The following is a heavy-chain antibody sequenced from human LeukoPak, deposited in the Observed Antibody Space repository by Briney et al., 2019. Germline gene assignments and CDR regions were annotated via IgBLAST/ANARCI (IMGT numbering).Heavy chain of an antibody. V-gene: IGHV4-34*01. D-gene: IGHD1-1*01. CDR3: ARFQFERRRTYNRDNFDI. CDR2: INHSGVT. Sequence: SETLSLTCAVFGGPFSGYYYNWIRQPPGRGLEWIGEINHSGVTSYNSSLRSRVTIFADTSKKQFSLNLTSVAAADTAVYFCARFQFERRRTYNRDNFDIWGQGTMVTVSS. CDR1: GGPFSGYY. J-gene: IGHJ3*02.